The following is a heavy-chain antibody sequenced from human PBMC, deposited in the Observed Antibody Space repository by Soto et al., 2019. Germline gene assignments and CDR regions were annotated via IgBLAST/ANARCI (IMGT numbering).Heavy chain of an antibody. CDR1: GGSISSGGYS. V-gene: IGHV4-30-2*01. CDR3: ARTITYYYDSSGYYFDY. D-gene: IGHD3-22*01. Sequence: SETLSLTCAVSGGSISSGGYSWSWIRQPPGKGLEWIGYIYHSGSTYYNPSLKSRVTISVDRSKNQFSLKLSSVTAADTAVYYCARTITYYYDSSGYYFDYWGQGTLVTVSS. CDR2: IYHSGST. J-gene: IGHJ4*02.